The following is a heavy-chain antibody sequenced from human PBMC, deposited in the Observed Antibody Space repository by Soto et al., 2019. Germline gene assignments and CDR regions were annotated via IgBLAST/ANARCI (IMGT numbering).Heavy chain of an antibody. CDR3: ASTKYDSRAHYYWYIGL. CDR2: IIPIFGTA. V-gene: IGHV1-69*06. D-gene: IGHD3-22*01. CDR1: EDTFRNYA. J-gene: IGHJ2*01. Sequence: ASVKVSCKASEDTFRNYAISWVRQAPGQGLEWMGGIIPIFGTANYAQKFQGRVTITEDTSANTVHLEISSLRSEDTAVYYCASTKYDSRAHYYWYIGLWGRGTMVTVS.